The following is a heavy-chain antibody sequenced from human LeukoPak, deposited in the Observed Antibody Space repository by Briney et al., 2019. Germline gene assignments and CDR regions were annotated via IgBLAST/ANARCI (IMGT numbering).Heavy chain of an antibody. Sequence: GGSLRLSCAASGFTFSSYAMTWVRQAPGKGLECVSAISGSGGGSHYADSVKGRFTISRDNSKNTLYLQMNSLRAEDTAVYYCAKDSYGGNFIDYWGQGTLVTVSS. CDR3: AKDSYGGNFIDY. CDR2: ISGSGGGS. D-gene: IGHD2-21*02. J-gene: IGHJ4*02. V-gene: IGHV3-23*01. CDR1: GFTFSSYA.